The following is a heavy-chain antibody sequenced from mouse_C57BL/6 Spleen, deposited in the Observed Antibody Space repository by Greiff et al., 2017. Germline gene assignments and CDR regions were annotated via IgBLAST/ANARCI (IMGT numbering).Heavy chain of an antibody. D-gene: IGHD4-1*01. CDR1: GFTFSDYG. Sequence: EVKLQESGGGLVKPGGSLKLSCAASGFTFSDYGMHWVRQAPEKGLEWVAYISSGSSTIYYADTVKGRFTISRYKAKNTLFLQMTSLRSEDTAMYYCARKELGRDYWGQGTTLTVSS. J-gene: IGHJ2*01. V-gene: IGHV5-17*01. CDR2: ISSGSSTI. CDR3: ARKELGRDY.